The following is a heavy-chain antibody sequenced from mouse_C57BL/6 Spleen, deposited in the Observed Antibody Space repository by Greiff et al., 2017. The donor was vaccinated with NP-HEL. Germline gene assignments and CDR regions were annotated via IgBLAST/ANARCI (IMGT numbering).Heavy chain of an antibody. CDR1: GFTFSSYG. D-gene: IGHD1-1*01. V-gene: IGHV5-6*01. J-gene: IGHJ3*01. Sequence: EVKRVESGGDLVKPGGSLKLSCAASGFTFSSYGMSWVRQTPDKRLEWVATISSGGSYTYYPDSVKGRFTISRDNAKNTLYLQMSSLKSEDTAMYYCARQSSPAWFAYWGQGTLVTVSA. CDR3: ARQSSPAWFAY. CDR2: ISSGGSYT.